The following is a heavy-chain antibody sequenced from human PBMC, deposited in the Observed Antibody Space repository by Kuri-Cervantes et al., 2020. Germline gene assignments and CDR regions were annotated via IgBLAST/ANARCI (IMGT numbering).Heavy chain of an antibody. V-gene: IGHV4-34*01. CDR3: ARDPTGAIWFRDNDAFDI. CDR1: GGSFSVYY. CDR2: INHSGST. D-gene: IGHD3-10*01. J-gene: IGHJ3*02. Sequence: GSLRLSCAVYGGSFSVYYWSWIRQPPGKGLGWIGEINHSGSTNYNPSLKSRVTISVDTSKIQFSLKLSSVTAADTAVYYCARDPTGAIWFRDNDAFDIWGQGTMVTVSS.